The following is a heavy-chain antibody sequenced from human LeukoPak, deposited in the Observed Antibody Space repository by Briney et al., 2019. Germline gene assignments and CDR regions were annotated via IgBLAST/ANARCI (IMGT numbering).Heavy chain of an antibody. CDR2: ISSSSSYI. J-gene: IGHJ4*02. D-gene: IGHD1-14*01. CDR1: GFTFSSYS. V-gene: IGHV3-21*01. CDR3: ARDHMTTSDY. Sequence: PGGSLRLSCAASGFTFSSYSMNWVRQAPGKGLEWVSFISSSSSYIYYADSVKGRFTISRDNAKNSLYLQMNSLRAEDKAVYYCARDHMTTSDYWGQGTLVTVSS.